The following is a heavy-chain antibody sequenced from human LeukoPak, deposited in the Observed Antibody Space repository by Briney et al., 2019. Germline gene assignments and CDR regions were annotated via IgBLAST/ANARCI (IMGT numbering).Heavy chain of an antibody. Sequence: GASVKVSCKTSGYSFTSQDMHWVRQAPGQSLEWMGCINPNTGDTNYAQKFQGRVTMTRDTSITTVYMEISRLTSDDTALFYCAVAPGDYWGQGTLVTVSS. CDR2: INPNTGDT. J-gene: IGHJ4*02. D-gene: IGHD2-21*01. CDR1: GYSFTSQD. CDR3: AVAPGDY. V-gene: IGHV1-2*02.